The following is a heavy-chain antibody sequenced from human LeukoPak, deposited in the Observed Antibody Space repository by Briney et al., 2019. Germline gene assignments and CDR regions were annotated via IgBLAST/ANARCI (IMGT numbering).Heavy chain of an antibody. CDR1: GGSISSYY. CDR3: ARAHRGLSPNNWFDP. D-gene: IGHD1-14*01. CDR2: IYYSGST. V-gene: IGHV4-59*01. Sequence: SETLSLTCTVSGGSISSYYWSWIRQPPGKGLEWIGYIYYSGSTNYNPSLKSRVTISVDTSKNQFSLKLSSVTAADTAVYYCARAHRGLSPNNWFDPWGQGTLVTVSS. J-gene: IGHJ5*02.